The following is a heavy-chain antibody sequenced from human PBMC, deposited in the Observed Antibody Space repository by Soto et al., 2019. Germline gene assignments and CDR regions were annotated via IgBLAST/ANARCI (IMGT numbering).Heavy chain of an antibody. Sequence: EVQLVESGGGLGKPGGSLRLSCAASGFTFSSYSMNWVRQAPGKGLEWVSSISSSSSYIYYADSVKGRFTIYRDNAKNSLYLQMNSLRAEDTAVYYCAREGYNWNYKGDYWGQGTLVTVSS. CDR3: AREGYNWNYKGDY. V-gene: IGHV3-21*01. CDR1: GFTFSSYS. D-gene: IGHD1-7*01. CDR2: ISSSSSYI. J-gene: IGHJ4*02.